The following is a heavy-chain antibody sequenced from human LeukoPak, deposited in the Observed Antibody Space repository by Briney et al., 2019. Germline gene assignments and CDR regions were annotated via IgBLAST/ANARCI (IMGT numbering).Heavy chain of an antibody. CDR2: IYTSGSI. J-gene: IGHJ4*02. V-gene: IGHV4-4*07. CDR1: GGSISSYY. CDR3: ARSGNYAGVDF. Sequence: SETLSLTCTVSGGSISSYYWTWIRQPAGKGLEWIGRIYTSGSISYNPSLRSRVTISIDTSKNYFSLRLTSVTAADTAVYYCARSGNYAGVDFWGQGTLVTVSS. D-gene: IGHD3-22*01.